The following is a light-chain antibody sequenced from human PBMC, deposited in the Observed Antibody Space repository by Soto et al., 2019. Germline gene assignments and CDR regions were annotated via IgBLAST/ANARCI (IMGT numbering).Light chain of an antibody. J-gene: IGKJ4*01. Sequence: EIVLTQSPGTLSLSPGERATLSCRASQSVSSSYLAWYQQKPGQAPRLLIYGASSRATGIPDRFSGSGSGTDFTLTICRLEPEDFAMYYCQQYGSSPLTFGAGSKVDIK. CDR1: QSVSSSY. CDR3: QQYGSSPLT. CDR2: GAS. V-gene: IGKV3-20*01.